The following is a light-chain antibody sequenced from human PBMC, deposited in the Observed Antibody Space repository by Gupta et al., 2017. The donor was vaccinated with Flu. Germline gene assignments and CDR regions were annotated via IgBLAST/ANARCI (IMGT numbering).Light chain of an antibody. CDR2: DDS. CDR1: NIGGKY. Sequence: YALTQPPSVSVAPGQTASITCKGNNIGGKYVHCYHHKAGQPPVLVVYDDSDRPSRIPQRFSGSNSGNTATLTTSGVEAEDEADYYCQVWHSNSDHHVLFGGGTKLTVL. V-gene: IGLV3-21*02. CDR3: QVWHSNSDHHVL. J-gene: IGLJ3*02.